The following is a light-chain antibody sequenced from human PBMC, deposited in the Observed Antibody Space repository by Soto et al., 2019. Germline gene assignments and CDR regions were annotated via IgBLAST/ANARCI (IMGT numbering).Light chain of an antibody. CDR2: AAS. V-gene: IGKV1-39*01. CDR1: QTISMF. J-gene: IGKJ5*01. CDR3: QQTYSTPRNT. Sequence: DIQMTQSPSSLSASVGDRVTISCRASQTISMFLNWYQQKPGKAPNVLIYAASSLQGGVPSRFSGSGSGTDFTLTISSLQPEDFGTYYCQQTYSTPRNTFGQGTRLEIK.